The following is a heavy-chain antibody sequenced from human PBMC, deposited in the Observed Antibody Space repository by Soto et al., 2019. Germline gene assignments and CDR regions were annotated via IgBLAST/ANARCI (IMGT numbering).Heavy chain of an antibody. J-gene: IGHJ6*02. CDR2: IDPSDSYT. V-gene: IGHV5-10-1*01. CDR1: GYSFTSYW. D-gene: IGHD2-2*01. CDR3: ARDRVCTSATCGEFDYYYYYGMDV. Sequence: GESLKISCKGSGYSFTSYWISWVRQMPGKGLEWMGRIDPSDSYTNYSPSFQGHVTISADKSISTAYLQWSSLKASDTAVYYCARDRVCTSATCGEFDYYYYYGMDVWGQGTTVTVSS.